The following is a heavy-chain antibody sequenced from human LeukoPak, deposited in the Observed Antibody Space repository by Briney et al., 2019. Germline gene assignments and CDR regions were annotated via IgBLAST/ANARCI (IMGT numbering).Heavy chain of an antibody. CDR1: GGSISSYY. J-gene: IGHJ4*02. CDR2: IYYSGST. Sequence: SETLSLTCTVSGGSISSYYWSCIRQPPGKGLEWIGYIYYSGSTNYNPSLKSRVTISVDTPKNQFSLKLSSVTAADTAVYYCARDRGGILTGYYYFDYWGQGTLVTVSS. CDR3: ARDRGGILTGYYYFDY. D-gene: IGHD3-9*01. V-gene: IGHV4-59*01.